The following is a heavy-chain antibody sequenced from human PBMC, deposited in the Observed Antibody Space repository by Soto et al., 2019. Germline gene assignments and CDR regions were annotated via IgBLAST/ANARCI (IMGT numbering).Heavy chain of an antibody. D-gene: IGHD2-21*02. J-gene: IGHJ5*02. CDR1: TGSLLTFY. CDR2: IYASGSA. CDR3: ARSAIPSGGWFAP. Sequence: SETLSLTYSRSTGSLLTFYWNWIRQPAGGKGLEWIGRIYASGSANYNPSLKSRVTMSVDTSKNQVSLKMNSVTAAETAMYLWARSAIPSGGWFAPCVKGTQVT. V-gene: IGHV4-4*07.